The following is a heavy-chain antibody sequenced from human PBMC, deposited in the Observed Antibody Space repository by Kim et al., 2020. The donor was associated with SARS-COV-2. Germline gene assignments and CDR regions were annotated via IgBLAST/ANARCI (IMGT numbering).Heavy chain of an antibody. Sequence: GGSLRLSCAASGFTFSSYAMSWVRQAPGKGLEWVSAISGSGGSTYYADSVKGRFTISRDNSKNTLYLQMNSLRAEDTAVYYCAKIDYDYIWGSYRHGYFDYWGQGTLVTVSS. CDR2: ISGSGGST. J-gene: IGHJ4*02. D-gene: IGHD3-16*02. CDR1: GFTFSSYA. CDR3: AKIDYDYIWGSYRHGYFDY. V-gene: IGHV3-23*01.